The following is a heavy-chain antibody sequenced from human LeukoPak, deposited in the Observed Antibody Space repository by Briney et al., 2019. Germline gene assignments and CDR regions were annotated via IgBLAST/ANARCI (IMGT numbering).Heavy chain of an antibody. CDR1: GGSVSSYY. Sequence: PSETLSLTCTVSGGSVSSYYRGWIRQPPGKGLAWIGYIYDSGSPKYNPSLKSRVTISIDTSKNQLSLNLSSVTAADTAVYYCARAGYYYDSSSYYSFDSWGQGTLVTVSS. CDR2: IYDSGSP. CDR3: ARAGYYYDSSSYYSFDS. J-gene: IGHJ4*02. D-gene: IGHD3-22*01. V-gene: IGHV4-59*02.